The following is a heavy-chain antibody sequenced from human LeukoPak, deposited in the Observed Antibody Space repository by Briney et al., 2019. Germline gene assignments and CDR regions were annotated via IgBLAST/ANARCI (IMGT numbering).Heavy chain of an antibody. CDR3: ARDPYGDNWFDP. J-gene: IGHJ5*02. V-gene: IGHV3-7*01. CDR2: IKEDGSEK. Sequence: QPGGSLRLSCAASGFTFSSYWMSWVRQAPGKGLEWVANIKEDGSEKYYVDSVKGRFTISRDNAKKSLYLQMNNLRAEDTAVYYCARDPYGDNWFDPSGQGTLVTVSP. CDR1: GFTFSSYW. D-gene: IGHD4-17*01.